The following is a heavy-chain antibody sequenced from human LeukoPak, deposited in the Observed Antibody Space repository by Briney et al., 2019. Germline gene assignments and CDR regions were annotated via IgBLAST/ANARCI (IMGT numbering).Heavy chain of an antibody. D-gene: IGHD6-13*01. CDR3: ARESRSSSPDY. Sequence: PSETLSLTCTVSGDSIGGHYWSWIRQSPGKGLEWIGHISYSGSTDYNASLKSRVTISVDMSKNQFSLKLSSVTAADTAVYYCARESRSSSPDYWGQGTLVTVSS. CDR1: GDSIGGHY. J-gene: IGHJ4*02. CDR2: ISYSGST. V-gene: IGHV4-59*11.